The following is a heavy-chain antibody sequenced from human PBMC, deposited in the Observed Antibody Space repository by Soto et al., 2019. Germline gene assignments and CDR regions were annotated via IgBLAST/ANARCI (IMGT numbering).Heavy chain of an antibody. CDR2: ISWNSGSI. CDR3: AKDVAAAGTEYYNRYYGMDV. V-gene: IGHV3-9*01. D-gene: IGHD6-13*01. Sequence: GGSLRLSCAASGFTFDDSAIHWVRQAPGKGLEWVSGISWNSGSIGYADSVKGRFTISRDNAKNSLYLQMNSLRAEDTALYYCAKDVAAAGTEYYNRYYGMDVWGQVTTVTVYS. J-gene: IGHJ6*02. CDR1: GFTFDDSA.